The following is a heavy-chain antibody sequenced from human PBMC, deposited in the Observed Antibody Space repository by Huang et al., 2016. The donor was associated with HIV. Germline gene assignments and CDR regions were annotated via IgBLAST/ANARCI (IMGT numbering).Heavy chain of an antibody. Sequence: QVQLVQSGAEVRKPGSSVKVSCRASGGSFNNFGINWVRQAPGQGRGGMGGIIPRFGTRNDAQRVKDRVTITADETTGVVHLEVTSLRSDDTAVYFCAKRGGAWGSPYAFDLWGPGTMVTVSS. J-gene: IGHJ3*01. CDR2: IIPRFGTR. CDR3: AKRGGAWGSPYAFDL. CDR1: GGSFNNFG. V-gene: IGHV1-69*13. D-gene: IGHD3-16*01.